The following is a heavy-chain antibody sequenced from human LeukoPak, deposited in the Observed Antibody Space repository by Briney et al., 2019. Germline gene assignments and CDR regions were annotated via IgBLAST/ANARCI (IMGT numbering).Heavy chain of an antibody. J-gene: IGHJ4*02. CDR3: ARDRGVGYYDSSALDY. D-gene: IGHD3-22*01. Sequence: GGSLRLSWAASGFTFSSYWMSWVRQAPGKGLEWVANIKQDGSEKYYVDSVKGRFTISRDNAKNSLYLQMNSLRAEDTAVYYCARDRGVGYYDSSALDYWGQGTLVTVSS. CDR1: GFTFSSYW. V-gene: IGHV3-7*01. CDR2: IKQDGSEK.